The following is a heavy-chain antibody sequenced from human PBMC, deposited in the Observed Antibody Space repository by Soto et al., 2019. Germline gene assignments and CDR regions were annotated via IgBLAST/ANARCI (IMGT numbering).Heavy chain of an antibody. J-gene: IGHJ6*02. Sequence: VQLVQSGAEVKKPGSSVKVSCKASGGTFSSNAISWVRQAPGQGLEWMGGIIPVIGTPNYAQKLQGRVTITADESTGTAYMELNSLRSEDTAVYYCASHTRSSEYYFYGMDVWGQGPTVTVSS. CDR1: GGTFSSNA. V-gene: IGHV1-69*01. CDR2: IIPVIGTP. CDR3: ASHTRSSEYYFYGMDV. D-gene: IGHD6-6*01.